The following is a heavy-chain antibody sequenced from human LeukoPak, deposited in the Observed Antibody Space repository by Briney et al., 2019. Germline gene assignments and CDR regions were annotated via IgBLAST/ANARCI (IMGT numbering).Heavy chain of an antibody. CDR1: GYTFTSHD. J-gene: IGHJ4*02. CDR3: VRTPPNWGFDY. D-gene: IGHD7-27*01. V-gene: IGHV1-8*01. Sequence: APVKVSCRASGYTFTSHDINWVRQATGQGLEWMGWMSPNSGDTGYAQKFQGRVTMTSDSSISTAYMELSSLRSEDTAIYYCVRTPPNWGFDYWGQGTLVTVSS. CDR2: MSPNSGDT.